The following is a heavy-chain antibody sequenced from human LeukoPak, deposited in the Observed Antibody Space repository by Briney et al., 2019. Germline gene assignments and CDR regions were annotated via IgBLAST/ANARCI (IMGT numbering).Heavy chain of an antibody. CDR1: GFSLSTSGMC. Sequence: ASGPALVKPTQTLTLTCTFSGFSLSTSGMCVSWIRQPPGKALEWLARIDWDDDKYYSTSLKTRLTISKDTSKNQVVLTMTNMDPVDTATYYCARILDNDSSGYYVFDYWRQGTLVTVSS. D-gene: IGHD3-22*01. J-gene: IGHJ4*02. CDR3: ARILDNDSSGYYVFDY. CDR2: IDWDDDK. V-gene: IGHV2-70*11.